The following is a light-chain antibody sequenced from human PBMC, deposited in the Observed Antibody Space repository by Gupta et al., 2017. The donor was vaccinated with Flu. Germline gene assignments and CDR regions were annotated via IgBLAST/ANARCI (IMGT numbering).Light chain of an antibody. CDR1: QSIGRW. CDR3: HQYSTDSPGET. Sequence: TLSACVGDRGSITCRASQSIGRWLAWYQQKPGKAPKLLIYKASSLESGVTSRFSGNGAEAEFTLTITSRQADDFASYFCHQYSTDSPGETFGQGTKVEIK. J-gene: IGKJ1*01. CDR2: KAS. V-gene: IGKV1-5*03.